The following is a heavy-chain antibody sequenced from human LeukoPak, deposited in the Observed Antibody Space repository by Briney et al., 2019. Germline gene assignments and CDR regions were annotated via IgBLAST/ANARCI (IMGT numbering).Heavy chain of an antibody. CDR2: IRYDGNNK. D-gene: IGHD2-2*01. J-gene: IGHJ4*02. Sequence: GGSLKLSCAASGFTFSTYGMHWVRQAPGKGLEWVAFIRYDGNNKYYADFVKGRFTISRDNSKNTLYLHMNSLRTEDTAVCYCAKIEGKYQLANVPDHWGQGTLVTVSS. CDR3: AKIEGKYQLANVPDH. V-gene: IGHV3-30*02. CDR1: GFTFSTYG.